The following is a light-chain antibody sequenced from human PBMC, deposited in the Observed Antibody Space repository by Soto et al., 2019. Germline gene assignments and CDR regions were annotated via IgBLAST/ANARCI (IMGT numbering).Light chain of an antibody. CDR2: GAS. CDR3: QQYNSWPVT. V-gene: IGKV3-15*01. CDR1: QSISGN. Sequence: ERVVTQSPATLSVSPGETATLSCRASQSISGNLDWYQQKPGQTPRLLIQGASTRATGIPARFSGSGSGTEFTLTISSLQSEDFAVYYCQQYNSWPVTFGPGTKVDIK. J-gene: IGKJ3*01.